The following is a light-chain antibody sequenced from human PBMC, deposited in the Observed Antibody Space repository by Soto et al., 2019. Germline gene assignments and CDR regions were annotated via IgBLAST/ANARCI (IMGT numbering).Light chain of an antibody. Sequence: QSALTQPASVSGSPGQSITISCTGTSSDVGGYNYVSWYQQHPGKAPKLMIYDVSNRPSGVSNRFSGSKSGNTASLTISGRQAEEEADYYCSSSTSISPVVFGGGTKLTVL. J-gene: IGLJ2*01. V-gene: IGLV2-14*01. CDR1: SSDVGGYNY. CDR2: DVS. CDR3: SSSTSISPVV.